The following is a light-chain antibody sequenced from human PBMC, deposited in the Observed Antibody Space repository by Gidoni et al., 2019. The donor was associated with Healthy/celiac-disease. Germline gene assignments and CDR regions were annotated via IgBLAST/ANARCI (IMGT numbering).Light chain of an antibody. CDR2: DAS. CDR1: KGISSA. Sequence: QLTQSPSSLSASVGDRVTLTCRASKGISSALDWYQQKPGKAPKLLIYDASSLESGVPSRFSGSGSGTDFTLTISSLQPEDFATYYCQQFNSYPLTFGQGTRLEIK. CDR3: QQFNSYPLT. V-gene: IGKV1-13*02. J-gene: IGKJ5*01.